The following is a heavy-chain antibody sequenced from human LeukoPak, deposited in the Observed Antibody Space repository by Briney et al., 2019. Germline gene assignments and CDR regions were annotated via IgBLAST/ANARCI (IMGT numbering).Heavy chain of an antibody. J-gene: IGHJ6*02. V-gene: IGHV4-31*03. D-gene: IGHD6-13*01. Sequence: SETLSLTCTVSGGSISSGGYYWSWIRQHPGKGLEWIGYIYYSGSTYYNPSLKSRVTISVDTSKNQFSLKLSSVTAADTAVYYCARDGGIAAAGKTYGKFYYYYYGMDVWGQGTMVTVSS. CDR3: ARDGGIAAAGKTYGKFYYYYYGMDV. CDR2: IYYSGST. CDR1: GGSISSGGYY.